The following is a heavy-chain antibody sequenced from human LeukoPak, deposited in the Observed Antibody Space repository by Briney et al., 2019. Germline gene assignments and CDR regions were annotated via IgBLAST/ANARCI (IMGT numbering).Heavy chain of an antibody. J-gene: IGHJ4*02. CDR1: GGSFTNYA. Sequence: SVKVSCKPSGGSFTNYAISWVRQAPGLGLQWMGGIIPVFATPNYAQKFQGRVTITADESTSTAYMELSGLRSDDTAVYYCAKDKGMGRGVEKKKDIVVVPAAIGPLYYFDYWGQGTLVTVSS. D-gene: IGHD2-2*02. V-gene: IGHV1-69*01. CDR3: AKDKGMGRGVEKKKDIVVVPAAIGPLYYFDY. CDR2: IIPVFATP.